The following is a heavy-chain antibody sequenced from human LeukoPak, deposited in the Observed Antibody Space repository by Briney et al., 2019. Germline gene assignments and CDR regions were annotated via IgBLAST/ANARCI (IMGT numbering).Heavy chain of an antibody. D-gene: IGHD3-3*01. J-gene: IGHJ4*02. V-gene: IGHV3-23*01. CDR3: AKDQTIFGVVQDQYFDY. Sequence: GGPLRLSCAASGFTFSSYAMSWVRQAPGKGLEWVSAISGSGGSTYYADSVKGRFTISRDNSKNTLYLQMNGLRAEDTAVYYCAKDQTIFGVVQDQYFDYWGQGTLVTVSS. CDR2: ISGSGGST. CDR1: GFTFSSYA.